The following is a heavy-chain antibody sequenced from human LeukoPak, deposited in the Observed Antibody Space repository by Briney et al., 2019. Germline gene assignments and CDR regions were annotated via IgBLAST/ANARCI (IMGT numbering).Heavy chain of an antibody. J-gene: IGHJ4*02. CDR2: INHSGST. V-gene: IGHV4-34*01. CDR3: ARGSRAFDY. Sequence: SESLSLTCAVYGLSFSGYYWSWIRQPPGKGLEWIWEINHSGSTNYNPSLKSRVTISVDTSKNQFSLKLSSVTAADTAVYYCARGSRAFDYWGQGTLAPSPQ. CDR1: GLSFSGYY.